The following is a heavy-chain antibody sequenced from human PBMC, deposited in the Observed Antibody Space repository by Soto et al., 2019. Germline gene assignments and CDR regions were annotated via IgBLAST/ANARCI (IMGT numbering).Heavy chain of an antibody. CDR2: IKQDGSEK. CDR1: GFTFSSYW. CDR3: VGGTGSSWSYYYYYYYMDV. D-gene: IGHD6-13*01. Sequence: PGGSLSLSCAASGFTFSSYWMSWVRQAPGRGLEWVANIKQDGSEKYYVDSVKGRFTISRDNAKNSLYLQMNSLRAEDTAVYYCVGGTGSSWSYYYYYYYMDVWGKGTTVTVSS. J-gene: IGHJ6*03. V-gene: IGHV3-7*04.